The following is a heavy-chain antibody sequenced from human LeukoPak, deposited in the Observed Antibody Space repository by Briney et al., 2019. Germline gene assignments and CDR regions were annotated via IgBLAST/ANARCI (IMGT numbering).Heavy chain of an antibody. CDR1: GFTSNHYW. Sequence: GGSLRLSCAASGFTSNHYWMTWVRQAPGKGLEWVANIKQDGSEKYYVDSVKGRFTISRDNAKNSLYLQMNSLRAEDTAVYYCARDFPGPYTKDALDIWGQGTMVTVSS. J-gene: IGHJ3*02. CDR2: IKQDGSEK. V-gene: IGHV3-7*01. CDR3: ARDFPGPYTKDALDI. D-gene: IGHD4-11*01.